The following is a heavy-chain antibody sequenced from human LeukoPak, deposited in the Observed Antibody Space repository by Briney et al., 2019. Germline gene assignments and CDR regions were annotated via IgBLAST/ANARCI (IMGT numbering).Heavy chain of an antibody. Sequence: GTSLRLSCAVSGFTFSSCGMHWVRQAPGKGLEWVAVISNDGSNQIYGDSVKGRFTISRDNSKNTLYLQMNSLRAEDTAVYYCAKEEEWLSAFDIWGQGTMVTVSS. D-gene: IGHD3-3*01. J-gene: IGHJ3*02. CDR2: ISNDGSNQ. CDR3: AKEEEWLSAFDI. V-gene: IGHV3-30-3*01. CDR1: GFTFSSCG.